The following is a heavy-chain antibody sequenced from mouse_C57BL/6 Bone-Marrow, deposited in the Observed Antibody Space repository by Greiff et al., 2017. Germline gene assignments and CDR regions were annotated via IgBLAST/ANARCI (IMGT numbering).Heavy chain of an antibody. Sequence: QVQLQQPGAELVMPGASVKLSCKASGYTFTSYWMHWVKQRPGQGLEWIGEIDPSDSYTNYNQKFKGKSTLTVDKSSSTAYMQLSSLTSEDSAVSYCARRRFCFRTLDYWGQGTTLTVSS. CDR1: GYTFTSYW. CDR3: ARRRFCFRTLDY. CDR2: IDPSDSYT. J-gene: IGHJ2*01. V-gene: IGHV1-69*01.